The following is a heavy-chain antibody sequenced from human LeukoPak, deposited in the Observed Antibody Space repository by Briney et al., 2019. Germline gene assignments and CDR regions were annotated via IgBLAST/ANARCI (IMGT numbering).Heavy chain of an antibody. CDR3: ARTAYCGGVAGSSYYFDS. CDR1: RYSISSYY. D-gene: IGHD2-21*01. J-gene: IGHJ4*02. Sequence: SETLSLTWTVSRYSISSYYINWVRQSPGQGLEWIGYVYSGVATAYNPSLKGRVAISMDKSKKQMSLKLTSVTAAETAVYYCARTAYCGGVAGSSYYFDSWGQGTLVTVSS. CDR2: VYSGVAT. V-gene: IGHV4-59*01.